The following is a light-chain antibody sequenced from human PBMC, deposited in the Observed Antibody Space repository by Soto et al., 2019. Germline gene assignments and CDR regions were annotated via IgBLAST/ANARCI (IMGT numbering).Light chain of an antibody. CDR1: QSVSASY. J-gene: IGKJ1*01. V-gene: IGKV3-20*01. CDR3: QQYNSYPRT. CDR2: GAS. Sequence: PGERATLSCRASQSVSASYLAWYQQKPGQAPRLLIYGASTRATGIPDRFSGSGSGTDFTLTISSLQPEDFATYYCQQYNSYPRTFGQGTKVEIK.